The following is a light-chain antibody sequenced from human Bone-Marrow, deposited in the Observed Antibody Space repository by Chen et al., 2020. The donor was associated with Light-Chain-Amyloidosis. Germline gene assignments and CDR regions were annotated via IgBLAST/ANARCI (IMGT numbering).Light chain of an antibody. CDR2: DDS. V-gene: IGLV3-21*02. CDR3: QVWDRSSDRPV. J-gene: IGLJ3*02. CDR1: NIGSTS. Sequence: SYVLTQPSSVSLAPGQTATIACGGNNIGSTSVHWYQQTPGQVPLLVVYDDSDRPSGIPERLSGSNSGNTATLTISRVEAGDEADYYCQVWDRSSDRPVFGGGTKLTVL.